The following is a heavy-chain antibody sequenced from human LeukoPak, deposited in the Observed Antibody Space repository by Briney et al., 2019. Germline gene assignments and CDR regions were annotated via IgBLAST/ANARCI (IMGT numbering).Heavy chain of an antibody. V-gene: IGHV3-23*01. CDR3: TTDREAQITMAPGTDY. D-gene: IGHD3-10*01. CDR1: GFTFTTYA. CDR2: ISVSGGST. Sequence: PGGSLRLSCAASGFTFTTYAMSWVRQAPGKGLEWVSGISVSGGSTNYADSVKGRFTISRDNSKNTLYLQMNSLRAGDTAVYYCTTDREAQITMAPGTDYWGQGTLVTVSS. J-gene: IGHJ4*02.